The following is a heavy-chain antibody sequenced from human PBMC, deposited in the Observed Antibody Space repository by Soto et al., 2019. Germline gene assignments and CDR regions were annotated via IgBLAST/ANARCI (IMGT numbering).Heavy chain of an antibody. CDR1: GYTFTGYY. CDR3: ARAGDSSSSPYYYGMDV. J-gene: IGHJ6*02. D-gene: IGHD6-6*01. CDR2: INPNSGGT. Sequence: ASVKVSCKASGYTFTGYYMHWVRQAPGQGLEWMGWINPNSGGTNYAQKFQGRVTMTRDSSISTAYMELSRLRSDDTAVYYCARAGDSSSSPYYYGMDVWGQGT. V-gene: IGHV1-2*02.